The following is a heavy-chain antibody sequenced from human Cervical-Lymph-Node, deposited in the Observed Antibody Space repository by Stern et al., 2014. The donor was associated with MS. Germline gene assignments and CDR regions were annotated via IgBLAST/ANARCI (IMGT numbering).Heavy chain of an antibody. CDR1: GYTFTSYA. Sequence: QVQLVQSGSELKQPGASVKVSCKASGYTFTSYAMNWVRQAPGQGLAWMGWINTNTGNPTYAQCFTGRFVFSLDTSVSTAYLQISSLKAEDTAVYYCARAELLYYYYGMDVWGQGTTVTVSS. CDR2: INTNTGNP. D-gene: IGHD2-15*01. CDR3: ARAELLYYYYGMDV. J-gene: IGHJ6*02. V-gene: IGHV7-4-1*02.